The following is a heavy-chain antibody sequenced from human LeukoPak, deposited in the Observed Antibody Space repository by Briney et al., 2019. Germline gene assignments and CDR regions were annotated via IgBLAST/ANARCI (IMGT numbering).Heavy chain of an antibody. V-gene: IGHV4-59*01. CDR1: GGSISSYY. CDR3: ARTGDGYAIDY. Sequence: SETLSLTCTVSGGSISSYYWRWIRQPPGKGLEWIGYIYYSGSTNYNPSLKSRVTISVDTSKNQFSLKLSSVTAADTAVYYCARTGDGYAIDYWGQGTLVTVSS. J-gene: IGHJ4*02. D-gene: IGHD5-24*01. CDR2: IYYSGST.